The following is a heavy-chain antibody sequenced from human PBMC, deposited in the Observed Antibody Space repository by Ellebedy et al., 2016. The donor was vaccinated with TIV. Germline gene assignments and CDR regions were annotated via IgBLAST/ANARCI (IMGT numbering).Heavy chain of an antibody. CDR1: GIIVSDYF. CDR2: LYPDAKT. V-gene: IGHV3-66*01. CDR3: ARDPGGGGDFGDNWFDP. D-gene: IGHD2-21*01. J-gene: IGHJ5*02. Sequence: GGSLRLSCEASGIIVSDYFMNWVRQAPGKGLAWVSVLYPDAKTNYTDSVNGRFIVSRDSSKNTLYLQMNSLTAEDTAVYYCARDPGGGGDFGDNWFDPWGQGTLVTVSS.